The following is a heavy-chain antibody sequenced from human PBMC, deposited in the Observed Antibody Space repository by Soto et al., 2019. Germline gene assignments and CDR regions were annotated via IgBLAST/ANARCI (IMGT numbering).Heavy chain of an antibody. CDR1: GGFVNSVNNY. J-gene: IGHJ5*02. CDR2: IFYTGST. Sequence: QVHLQESGPGLVKPSQTLSLTCTVSGGFVNSVNNYWSWIRQPPGKGLEWLGYIFYTGSTYYNPSLRSRIHIYIDTSTNRFSLKLSSVTAADTAVYYCARVPFSSFGVADPPVGWFDPWGQGTLVTVSS. D-gene: IGHD3-3*01. V-gene: IGHV4-30-4*01. CDR3: ARVPFSSFGVADPPVGWFDP.